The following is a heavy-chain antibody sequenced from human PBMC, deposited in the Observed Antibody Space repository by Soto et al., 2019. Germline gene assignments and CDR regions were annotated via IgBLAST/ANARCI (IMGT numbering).Heavy chain of an antibody. CDR2: IYSSGTT. CDR1: GGFIRSSNYY. Sequence: SETLSLTCTVSGGFIRSSNYYWGWIRQAPGKGLEWIGSIYSSGTTYYNPSLKSRVTISVDTSSNLFSLQLSSVTAADTAIYYCARHNYCSGDTCHLRYYGMDVWGQGTTVT. J-gene: IGHJ6*02. CDR3: ARHNYCSGDTCHLRYYGMDV. D-gene: IGHD2-15*01. V-gene: IGHV4-39*01.